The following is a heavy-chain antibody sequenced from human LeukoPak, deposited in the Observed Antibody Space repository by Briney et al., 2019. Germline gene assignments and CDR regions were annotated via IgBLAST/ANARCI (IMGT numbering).Heavy chain of an antibody. J-gene: IGHJ6*03. Sequence: KTSETLSLTCTVSGYSISSGYYWGWIRQPPGKGLEWIGSIYHSGSTYYNPSLKSRVTISVDTSKNQFSLKLSSVTAAVTAVYYCARVVGYSKSDVYYYYYYYMDVWGKGTTVTVSS. CDR2: IYHSGST. D-gene: IGHD4-11*01. V-gene: IGHV4-38-2*02. CDR3: ARVVGYSKSDVYYYYYYYMDV. CDR1: GYSISSGYY.